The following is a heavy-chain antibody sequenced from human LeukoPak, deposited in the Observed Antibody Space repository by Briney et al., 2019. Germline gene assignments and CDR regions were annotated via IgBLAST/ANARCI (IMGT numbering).Heavy chain of an antibody. CDR2: ISYSGST. Sequence: SETLSLTCTVSGGSISSSSYYWGWIRQPPGKGLEWIGSISYSGSTYYNPSRRSRVTISVDTSKNQFSLKRSSVTAADTAVYYCVREIGGDSSGYPDYYYYYMDVWGKGTTVTVSS. CDR1: GGSISSSSYY. D-gene: IGHD3-22*01. J-gene: IGHJ6*03. CDR3: VREIGGDSSGYPDYYYYYMDV. V-gene: IGHV4-39*07.